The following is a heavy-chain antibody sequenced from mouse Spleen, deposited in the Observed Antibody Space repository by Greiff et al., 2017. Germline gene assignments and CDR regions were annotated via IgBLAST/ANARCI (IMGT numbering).Heavy chain of an antibody. CDR1: GYTFTDYE. V-gene: IGHV1-15*01. CDR3: TKRGIYYYGSSPYYAMDY. CDR2: IDPETGGT. Sequence: VKLQESGAELVRPGASVTLSCKASGYTFTDYEMHWVKQTPVHGLEWIGAIDPETGGTAYNQKFKGKAILTADKSSSTAYMELRSLTSEDSAVYYCTKRGIYYYGSSPYYAMDYWGQGTSVTVSS. D-gene: IGHD1-1*01. J-gene: IGHJ4*01.